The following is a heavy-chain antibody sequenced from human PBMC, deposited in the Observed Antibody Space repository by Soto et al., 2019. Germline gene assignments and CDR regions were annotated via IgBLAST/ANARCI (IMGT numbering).Heavy chain of an antibody. CDR2: IYYSGST. D-gene: IGHD4-17*01. CDR3: ARPLKGYGGYYYMGV. V-gene: IGHV4-59*08. CDR1: GGSISSYY. J-gene: IGHJ6*03. Sequence: PSETLSLTCTVSGGSISSYYWSWIRQPPGKGLEWIGYIYYSGSTNYNPSLKSRVTISVDTSKNQFSLKLSSVTAADTAVYYCARPLKGYGGYYYMGVWGKGTTVTVSS.